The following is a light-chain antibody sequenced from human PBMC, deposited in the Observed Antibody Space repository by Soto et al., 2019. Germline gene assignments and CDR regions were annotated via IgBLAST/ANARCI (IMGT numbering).Light chain of an antibody. J-gene: IGKJ4*01. CDR2: GAS. CDR3: QQRAGWPPT. CDR1: QSVNIY. V-gene: IGKV3D-15*01. Sequence: EIVMTQSPATLSVSPGERATLSCRASQSVNIYLAWYQQKPGQAPRLLIFGASYRATGIPARFSGSGSGTEFNLTISSLQSEDFAVYFCQQRAGWPPTFGGGTKVDIK.